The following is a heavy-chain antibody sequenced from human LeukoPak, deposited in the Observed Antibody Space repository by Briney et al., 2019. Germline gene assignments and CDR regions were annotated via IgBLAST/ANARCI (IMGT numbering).Heavy chain of an antibody. V-gene: IGHV4-59*08. CDR3: ARSEWLASFDY. Sequence: PSETLSLTCTVSGGSISNYYWTWIRQPPGKGLEWIGYIYYSGSTNYKPSLKSRLTISADTSKNQFSLKLNSVTAADTAVYYCARSEWLASFDYWGQGTLVTVSS. D-gene: IGHD6-19*01. J-gene: IGHJ4*02. CDR1: GGSISNYY. CDR2: IYYSGST.